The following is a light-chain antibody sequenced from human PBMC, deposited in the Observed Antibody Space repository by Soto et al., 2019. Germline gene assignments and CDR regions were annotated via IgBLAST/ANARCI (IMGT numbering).Light chain of an antibody. CDR3: QSYDSGLSGLYV. V-gene: IGLV1-40*01. J-gene: IGLJ1*01. Sequence: QSVLTQPPSVSGAPGQRVTISCTGSSSNIGAGYDVHWYQQLRGTAPKLLIFGNSNRPSGVPDRFSGSKSGTSASPAIAGLQAEDEADYYCQSYDSGLSGLYVFGTGTKVTVL. CDR1: SSNIGAGYD. CDR2: GNS.